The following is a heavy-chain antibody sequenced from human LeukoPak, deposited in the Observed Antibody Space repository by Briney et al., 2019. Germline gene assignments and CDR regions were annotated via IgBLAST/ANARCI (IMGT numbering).Heavy chain of an antibody. CDR1: GFSLSTSGMR. D-gene: IGHD4-17*01. Sequence: SGPALVKPTQTLTLTCTFSGFSLSTSGMRVSWIRQPPGKGLEWIAYMYNSGSTNYNPSLKSRVTISIDTSKNQFSLKLSSLTAADTAIYYCARGIESYGDYGYWGQGILVTVSS. CDR2: MYNSGST. V-gene: IGHV4-61*08. CDR3: ARGIESYGDYGY. J-gene: IGHJ4*02.